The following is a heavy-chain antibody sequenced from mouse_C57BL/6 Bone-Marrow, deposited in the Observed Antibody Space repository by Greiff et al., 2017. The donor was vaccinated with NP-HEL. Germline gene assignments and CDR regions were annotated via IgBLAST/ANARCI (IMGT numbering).Heavy chain of an antibody. CDR1: GYTFTSYW. CDR2: IDPSDSYT. D-gene: IGHD2-5*01. Sequence: VQLQQPGAELVKPGASVKLSCKASGYTFTSYWLQWVKQRPGQGLEWIGAIDPSDSYTKYNQKFKGKATLTVDTSSSTAYMQLSSLTSDDSAVYYCAREDYSNLAWFAYWGQGTLVTVSA. CDR3: AREDYSNLAWFAY. V-gene: IGHV1-50*01. J-gene: IGHJ3*01.